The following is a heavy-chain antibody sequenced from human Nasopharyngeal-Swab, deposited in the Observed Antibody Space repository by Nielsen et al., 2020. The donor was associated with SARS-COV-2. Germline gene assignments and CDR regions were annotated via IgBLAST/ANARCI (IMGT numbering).Heavy chain of an antibody. Sequence: GGSPRLSCAASGFTFSSYGMHWVRQAPGKGLEWVAVIWYDGSNKYYADSVRGRFTISRDNSKNTLYLQMNSLRAEDTAVYYCARDFNWGYYYYYYMDVWGKGTTVTVSS. D-gene: IGHD7-27*01. V-gene: IGHV3-33*01. CDR2: IWYDGSNK. CDR1: GFTFSSYG. J-gene: IGHJ6*03. CDR3: ARDFNWGYYYYYYMDV.